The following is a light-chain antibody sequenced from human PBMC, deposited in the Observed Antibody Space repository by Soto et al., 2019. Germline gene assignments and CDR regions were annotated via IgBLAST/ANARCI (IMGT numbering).Light chain of an antibody. CDR2: DVS. V-gene: IGLV2-11*01. J-gene: IGLJ1*01. CDR3: CSYAGSYSYV. CDR1: SSDVGDYKY. Sequence: QSALTQPRSVSGSPGQSVTISCTGTSSDVGDYKYVSWYRRHPGKAPKLIIYDVSERPSGVPDRFSGSKSGNTASLTISGLQAEDEADYYCCSYAGSYSYVFGTGTKLTVL.